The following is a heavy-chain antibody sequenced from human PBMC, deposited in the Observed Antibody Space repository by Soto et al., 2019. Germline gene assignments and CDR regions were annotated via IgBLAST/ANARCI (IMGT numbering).Heavy chain of an antibody. D-gene: IGHD1-26*01. Sequence: NPSETLSLTCTVSGGSISSYYWSWIRQPPGKGLEWIGYIYYSGSTNYNPSLKSRVTISVDTSKNQFSLKLSSVTAADTAVYYCARDLGRWELLGGHWFDPWGQGTLVTVSS. J-gene: IGHJ5*02. V-gene: IGHV4-59*01. CDR1: GGSISSYY. CDR3: ARDLGRWELLGGHWFDP. CDR2: IYYSGST.